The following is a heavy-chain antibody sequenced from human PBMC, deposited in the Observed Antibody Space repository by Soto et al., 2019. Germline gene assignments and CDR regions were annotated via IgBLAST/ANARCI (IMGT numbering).Heavy chain of an antibody. J-gene: IGHJ6*02. V-gene: IGHV3-30-3*01. CDR1: GFTFSSYA. D-gene: IGHD1-1*01. CDR3: ARDGTKYYYYGMDV. CDR2: ISYDGSNK. Sequence: VQLVESGGGVVQPGRSLRPSCAASGFTFSSYAMHWVRQAPGKGLEWVAVISYDGSNKYYADSVKGRFTISRDNSKNTLYLQMNSLRAEDTAVYYCARDGTKYYYYGMDVWGQGTTVTVSS.